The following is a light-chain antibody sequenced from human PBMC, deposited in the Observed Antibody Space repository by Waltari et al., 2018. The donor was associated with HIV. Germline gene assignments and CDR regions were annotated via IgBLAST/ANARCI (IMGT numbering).Light chain of an antibody. J-gene: IGLJ3*02. CDR2: RNSDGSH. Sequence: QLVLTQSPSAPASLGASVKVTCTLSSGHSNYAIAWHQQQPEKAPRYLMKRNSDGSHSKGGGIPVRFSGSSSGAERYLTISSLQSEDEADYYCQTWGTGIWVFGGGTKLTVL. V-gene: IGLV4-69*01. CDR1: SGHSNYA. CDR3: QTWGTGIWV.